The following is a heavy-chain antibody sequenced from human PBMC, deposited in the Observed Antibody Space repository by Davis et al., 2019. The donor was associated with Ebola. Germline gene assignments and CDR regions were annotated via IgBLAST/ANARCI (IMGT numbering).Heavy chain of an antibody. V-gene: IGHV7-4-1*02. D-gene: IGHD7-27*01. J-gene: IGHJ4*02. Sequence: ASVKVSCKASGYTFTSYAMNWVRQAPGQGLEWMGWINTNTGNPTYAQGFTGRFVFSLDTSVSTAYLQITRLKAEDTAVYYCARWPPTGDFDYWAQGTLVTVSS. CDR3: ARWPPTGDFDY. CDR1: GYTFTSYA. CDR2: INTNTGNP.